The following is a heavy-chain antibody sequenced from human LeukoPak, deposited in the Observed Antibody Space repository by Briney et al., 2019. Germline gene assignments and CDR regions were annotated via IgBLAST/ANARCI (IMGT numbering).Heavy chain of an antibody. V-gene: IGHV1-18*01. CDR2: ISAYNGNT. CDR1: GYTFTSYG. D-gene: IGHD4-17*01. Sequence: GASVKVSCKASGYTFTSYGISWVRQAPGQGLEWTGWISAYNGNTNYAQKLQGRVTMTTDTSTSTAYMELRSLRSDDTAVYYCARDSVIGYGDYTLDAFDIWGQGTMVTVSS. CDR3: ARDSVIGYGDYTLDAFDI. J-gene: IGHJ3*02.